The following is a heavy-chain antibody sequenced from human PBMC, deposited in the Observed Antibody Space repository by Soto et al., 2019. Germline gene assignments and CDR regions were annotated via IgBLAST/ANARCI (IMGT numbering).Heavy chain of an antibody. CDR3: AKDRAITFGGVIGD. D-gene: IGHD3-16*02. V-gene: IGHV3-33*06. CDR1: GFTFSSYG. Sequence: ESVGGVVQPGRSLRLSCAASGFTFSSYGMHWVRQAPGKGLEWVAVIWYDGSNKYYADSVKGRFTISRDNSKNTLYLQMNSLRAEDTAVYYCAKDRAITFGGVIGDWGQGTLVTVSS. CDR2: IWYDGSNK. J-gene: IGHJ4*02.